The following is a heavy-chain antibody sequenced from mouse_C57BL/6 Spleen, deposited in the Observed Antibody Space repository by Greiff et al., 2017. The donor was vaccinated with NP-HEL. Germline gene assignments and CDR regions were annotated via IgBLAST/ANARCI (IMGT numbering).Heavy chain of an antibody. J-gene: IGHJ4*01. CDR1: GYAFSSSW. V-gene: IGHV1-82*01. Sequence: VKLMESGPELVKPVASVKISCKASGYAFSSSWMNWVKQRPGKGLEWIGRIYPGDGDTNYNGKFKGKATLTADKSSSTAYMQLSSLTSEDSAVYFCARYYDGYPMDYWGQGTSVTVSS. D-gene: IGHD2-3*01. CDR2: IYPGDGDT. CDR3: ARYYDGYPMDY.